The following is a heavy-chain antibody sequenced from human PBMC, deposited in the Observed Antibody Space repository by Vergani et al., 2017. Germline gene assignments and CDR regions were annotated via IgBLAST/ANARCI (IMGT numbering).Heavy chain of an antibody. V-gene: IGHV5-51*01. Sequence: EVQLVQSGAEVKKSGESLKIFCQGSGYSFTRYWIGWVRQMPGKGLEWMGVINPEDSDNRYSPSFQGQVTVSADTSSRTAYLQWRSLKASDTAMYYCARQEGYNTLSFDYWGQGAQVAVSS. D-gene: IGHD5-24*01. CDR2: INPEDSDN. CDR3: ARQEGYNTLSFDY. CDR1: GYSFTRYW. J-gene: IGHJ4*02.